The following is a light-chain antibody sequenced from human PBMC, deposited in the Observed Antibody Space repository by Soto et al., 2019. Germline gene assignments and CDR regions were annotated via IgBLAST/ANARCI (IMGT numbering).Light chain of an antibody. CDR2: GAF. Sequence: EIVMTQSPATLSVSPGGRATLSCRASQSVDINLAWYQQRPGQSPRLLVYGAFTRAAGLPARFSGRGSGTEFTLTISSLQPEDFATYYCQQSYGTLPHSFGQGTKVEIK. CDR1: QSVDIN. J-gene: IGKJ2*01. V-gene: IGKV3-15*01. CDR3: QQSYGTLPHS.